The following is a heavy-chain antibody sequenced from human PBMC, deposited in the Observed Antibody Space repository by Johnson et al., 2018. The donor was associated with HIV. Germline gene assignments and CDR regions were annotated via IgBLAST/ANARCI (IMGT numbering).Heavy chain of an antibody. V-gene: IGHV3-11*04. CDR3: ARARSGAFDF. CDR1: GFSFSDYY. Sequence: QVQLLESGGGLVQPGGSLRLSCAASGFSFSDYYMSWIRQAPGKGLEWISSISSSGSTIYYADSVQGRFTISRDNAKNSLYLQMNSLRDEDTAVYYCARARSGAFDFWGQGTVVTVSS. CDR2: ISSSGSTI. J-gene: IGHJ3*01.